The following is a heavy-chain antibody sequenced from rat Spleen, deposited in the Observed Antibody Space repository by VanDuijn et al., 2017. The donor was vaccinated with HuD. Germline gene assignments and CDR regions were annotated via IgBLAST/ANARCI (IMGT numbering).Heavy chain of an antibody. CDR3: TREETEIVMPTGY. CDR2: ITNTGGST. D-gene: IGHD1-12*01. J-gene: IGHJ2*01. Sequence: EVQLVESGGGLVQPGRSLKLSCVASGFTFNNYWMTWIRQAPGKGLEWVASITNTGGSTYYPDSVKGRFTISRDNAKSTLYLQMNSLRSEETAPYDCTREETEIVMPTGYWGQGVMVTVSS. CDR1: GFTFNNYW. V-gene: IGHV5-31*01.